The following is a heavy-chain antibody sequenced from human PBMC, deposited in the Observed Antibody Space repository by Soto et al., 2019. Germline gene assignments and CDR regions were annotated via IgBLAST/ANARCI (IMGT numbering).Heavy chain of an antibody. J-gene: IGHJ2*01. V-gene: IGHV1-69*08. CDR2: IIPILGIA. Sequence: QVQLVQSGAEVKKPGSSVKVSCKASVGTLSSYTISWVRQAPGQGLEWMGSIIPILGIANYAQKFQGRVTITADKSTSTAYMELSSLRSEDTAVYYCARERIVDWYFDLWGRGTLVTVSS. CDR1: VGTLSSYT. CDR3: ARERIVDWYFDL. D-gene: IGHD2-15*01.